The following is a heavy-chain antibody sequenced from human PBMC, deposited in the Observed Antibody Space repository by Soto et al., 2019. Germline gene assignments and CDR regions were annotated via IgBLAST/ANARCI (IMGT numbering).Heavy chain of an antibody. J-gene: IGHJ5*01. D-gene: IGHD3-22*01. CDR1: GGSFSGHS. CDR2: INHSGRV. CDR3: STRAYDTNGYYRFDP. V-gene: IGHV4-34*01. Sequence: SENLSLTCAVYGGSFSGHSRTWIRQSPGKGLEWTGDINHSGRVNYSPSLKSRVTISPDTSKNQFSLTLSAVAAADTAMYYCSTRAYDTNGYYRFDPWGQGTLVTVSS.